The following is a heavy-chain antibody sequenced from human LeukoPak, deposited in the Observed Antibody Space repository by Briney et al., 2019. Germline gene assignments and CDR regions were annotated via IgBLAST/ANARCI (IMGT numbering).Heavy chain of an antibody. CDR3: ARDHSHYTVVYLSVCDY. Sequence: GGSLRLSCAAPGFTFSTYAVNWVRQAPGKGLEWVSTIIGSVDITYYAHSVKGRVSISRDNSKDTLYLQMSRVRVDDTAVYYCARDHSHYTVVYLSVCDYWGQGTLVTVSS. J-gene: IGHJ4*02. CDR1: GFTFSTYA. D-gene: IGHD1-20*01. V-gene: IGHV3-23*01. CDR2: IIGSVDIT.